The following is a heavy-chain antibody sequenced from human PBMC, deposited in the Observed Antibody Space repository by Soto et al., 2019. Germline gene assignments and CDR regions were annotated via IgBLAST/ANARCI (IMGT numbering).Heavy chain of an antibody. CDR1: GYTFTSYD. Sequence: ASVKVSCKASGYTFTSYDINWVRQATGQGLEWMGWMNPNSGNTGYAQKFQGRVTMTRNTSISTAYMELSSLRSKDTAVDYCARGYYDLDDGDYYYYMDVGGKGTTFTVSS. CDR2: MNPNSGNT. D-gene: IGHD3-3*01. V-gene: IGHV1-8*01. J-gene: IGHJ6*03. CDR3: ARGYYDLDDGDYYYYMDV.